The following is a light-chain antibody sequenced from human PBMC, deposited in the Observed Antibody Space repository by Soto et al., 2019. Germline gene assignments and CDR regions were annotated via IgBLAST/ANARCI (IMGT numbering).Light chain of an antibody. CDR1: QSLLDSNGNNY. J-gene: IGKJ5*01. Sequence: DIVMTQSPLSLPVTPGEPASISCRSSQSLLDSNGNNYFDWYLQKPGQSPQLLIYLGSNRASGVPDRFSGSGSGTDFTLKISRVEAEDVGVYYCMQALQTPLTFGQGTRLEIK. CDR2: LGS. CDR3: MQALQTPLT. V-gene: IGKV2-28*01.